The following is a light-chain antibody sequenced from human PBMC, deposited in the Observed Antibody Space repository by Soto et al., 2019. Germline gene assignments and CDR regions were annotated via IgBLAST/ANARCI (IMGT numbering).Light chain of an antibody. CDR2: GAS. CDR3: QQYNNWPRT. J-gene: IGKJ1*01. Sequence: EIVMTPSPATLSVSPGEGATLSCRASQSVSSNLAWYQQKPAQAPRLLIYGASARATGIPARFSGSGSETEFTLTISSLQSEDFAVYYCQQYNNWPRTFGQGTKVEIK. CDR1: QSVSSN. V-gene: IGKV3-15*01.